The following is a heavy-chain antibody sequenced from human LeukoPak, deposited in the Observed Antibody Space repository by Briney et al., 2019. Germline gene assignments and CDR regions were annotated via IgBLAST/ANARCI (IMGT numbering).Heavy chain of an antibody. D-gene: IGHD5-24*01. CDR3: ARHRRHGYCYGDACSLSFWFDP. J-gene: IGHJ5*02. CDR1: GGSFSGYY. V-gene: IGHV4-34*01. Sequence: SETLSLTCAVYGGSFSGYYWSWIRQPPGKGLEWIGEINHSGSTYYNPSLKSRVTISMDKSNNHFSLNLKPVTATGTSVYFCARHRRHGYCYGDACSLSFWFDPWGQGTLVTVSS. CDR2: INHSGST.